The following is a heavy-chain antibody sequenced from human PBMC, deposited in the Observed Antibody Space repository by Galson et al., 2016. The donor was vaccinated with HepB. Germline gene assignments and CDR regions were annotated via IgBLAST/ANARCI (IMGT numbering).Heavy chain of an antibody. Sequence: QSGAEVKKPGESLRMPCKASGYTFSSYWIGWVRQMPGKGLEWMAIMYPGDSHTRHSPSFQGHVTISVDKAISTAYLQWSSLKASDTAMYYCVRDVGRNQKTVQESGSPFYGMDVWGQGTAVTVSS. V-gene: IGHV5-51*01. CDR2: MYPGDSHT. CDR1: GYTFSSYW. CDR3: VRDVGRNQKTVQESGSPFYGMDV. J-gene: IGHJ6*02. D-gene: IGHD1-26*01.